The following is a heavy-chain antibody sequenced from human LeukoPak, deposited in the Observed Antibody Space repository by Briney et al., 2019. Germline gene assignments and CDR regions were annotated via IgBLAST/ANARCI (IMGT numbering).Heavy chain of an antibody. J-gene: IGHJ1*01. CDR2: MSVSGGST. CDR1: GFTFTSYA. V-gene: IGHV3-23*01. D-gene: IGHD3-22*01. Sequence: GGSLRLSCAASGFTFTSYAMSWVRQAPGKGLEWVSAMSVSGGSTYYADSVKGRFTVSRDNSKNTLYLEMKSLRGEDTAVYYCAKDGVGDSSGYYLPEHWGQGTLVTVSS. CDR3: AKDGVGDSSGYYLPEH.